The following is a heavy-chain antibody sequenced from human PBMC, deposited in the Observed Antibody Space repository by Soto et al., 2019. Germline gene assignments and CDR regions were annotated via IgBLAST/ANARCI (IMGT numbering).Heavy chain of an antibody. D-gene: IGHD3-3*01. CDR1: GFTFSSYA. CDR2: ISGSGGSI. V-gene: IGHV3-23*01. CDR3: ARGGTIFGVLVYFDY. Sequence: PGGSLRLSCAASGFTFSSYAMIWARQAPGKGLEWVSAISGSGGSIYYADSVKGRFTISRDNAKNSLYLQMNSLRAEDTAVYYCARGGTIFGVLVYFDYWGQGTLVTVSS. J-gene: IGHJ4*02.